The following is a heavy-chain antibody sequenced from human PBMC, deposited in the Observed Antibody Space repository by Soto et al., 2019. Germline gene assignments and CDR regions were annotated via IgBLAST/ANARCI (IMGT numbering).Heavy chain of an antibody. CDR2: IIPIFGTA. J-gene: IGHJ5*02. CDR3: AREVVEYCSGGSCYSTSWFDP. Sequence: QVQLVQSGAEVKKPGSSVKVSCKASGGTFSSYAISWVRQAPGQGLEWMGGIIPIFGTANYAQKFQGRVTITADESTSTGYMELSSLRSEDTAVYYCAREVVEYCSGGSCYSTSWFDPWGQGTLVTVSS. D-gene: IGHD2-15*01. CDR1: GGTFSSYA. V-gene: IGHV1-69*01.